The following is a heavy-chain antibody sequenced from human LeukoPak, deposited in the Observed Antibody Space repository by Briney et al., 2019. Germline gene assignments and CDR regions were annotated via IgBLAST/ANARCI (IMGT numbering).Heavy chain of an antibody. J-gene: IGHJ4*02. CDR1: GYTFTSYY. Sequence: GASVKVSCKASGYTFTSYYMHWVRQAPGQGLEWVGIINPSGGSTSYAQKFQGRVTMTRDTSASTVYMELSSLRSEDTAVYYCARDNYGSGRTRAKHREGERDYWGQGTLVTVSS. CDR3: ARDNYGSGRTRAKHREGERDY. D-gene: IGHD3-10*01. CDR2: INPSGGST. V-gene: IGHV1-46*01.